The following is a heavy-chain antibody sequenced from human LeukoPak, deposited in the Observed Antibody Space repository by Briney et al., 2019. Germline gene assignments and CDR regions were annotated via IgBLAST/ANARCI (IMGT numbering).Heavy chain of an antibody. J-gene: IGHJ4*02. CDR3: ARGSSFDGYCTPGACDAGYYDI. CDR1: DDSFNAYV. Sequence: SETLSLTCAVYDDSFNAYVWNWIRQAPGKSLEYIGEINHRGTSHYNPSLKTRATLSVDTSKNQFSLRLTSVTAADTAVYFCARGSSFDGYCTPGACDAGYYDIWGQGTPVIVSS. V-gene: IGHV4-34*01. D-gene: IGHD2-8*01. CDR2: INHRGTS.